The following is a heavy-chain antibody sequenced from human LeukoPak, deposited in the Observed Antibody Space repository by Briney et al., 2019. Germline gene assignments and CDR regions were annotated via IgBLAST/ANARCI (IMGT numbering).Heavy chain of an antibody. D-gene: IGHD6-13*01. V-gene: IGHV4-59*01. CDR2: IYYSGST. Sequence: PSETLSLTCTVSGGSISSYYWSWIRQPPGKGLEWIGYIYYSGSTNYNPSLKSRVTISVDTSKNQFSLKLSSVTAADTAVYYCARGEAAVILDYWGQGTLVTVSS. CDR3: ARGEAAVILDY. CDR1: GGSISSYY. J-gene: IGHJ4*02.